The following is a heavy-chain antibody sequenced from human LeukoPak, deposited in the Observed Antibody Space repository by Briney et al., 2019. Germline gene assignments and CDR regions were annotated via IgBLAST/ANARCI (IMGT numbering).Heavy chain of an antibody. CDR2: IKQDGSEK. D-gene: IGHD3-9*01. CDR3: ARVLTYYDILTGSKRPDYFDY. V-gene: IGHV3-7*01. CDR1: GFTFSSYW. Sequence: GGSLRLSCSASGFTFSSYWMSWVRQAPGKGLEWVANIKQDGSEKYYVDSVKGRFAISRDNAKNSLYLQMNSLRAEDTAVYYCARVLTYYDILTGSKRPDYFDYWGQGTLVTVSS. J-gene: IGHJ4*02.